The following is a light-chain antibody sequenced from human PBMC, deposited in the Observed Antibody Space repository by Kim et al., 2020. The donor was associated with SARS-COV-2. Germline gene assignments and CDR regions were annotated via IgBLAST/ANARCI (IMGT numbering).Light chain of an antibody. V-gene: IGLV1-44*01. J-gene: IGLJ3*02. CDR2: SNN. CDR3: AAWDDSLNGV. CDR1: SSNIGSNT. Sequence: ELTQPPSASGTPGQRVTISCSGSSSNIGSNTVNWYQQLPGTAPKLLIYSNNQRPSGVPDRFSGSKSGTSASLAISGLQSEDEADYYCAAWDDSLNGVFGGGTQLTVL.